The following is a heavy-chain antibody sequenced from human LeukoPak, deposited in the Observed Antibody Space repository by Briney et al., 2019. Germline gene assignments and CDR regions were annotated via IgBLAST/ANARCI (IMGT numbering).Heavy chain of an antibody. V-gene: IGHV1-69*13. CDR1: GGTFSRYA. Sequence: SVKVSCKASGGTFSRYASSWVRQAPGQGLEWMGGIIPIFGTANYAQKFQGRVTITADESTSTAYMKLSSVRSEDTAVYYCATEIHRGSGIAAVWGQGTLVTVSS. CDR3: ATEIHRGSGIAAV. J-gene: IGHJ4*02. CDR2: IIPIFGTA. D-gene: IGHD6-13*01.